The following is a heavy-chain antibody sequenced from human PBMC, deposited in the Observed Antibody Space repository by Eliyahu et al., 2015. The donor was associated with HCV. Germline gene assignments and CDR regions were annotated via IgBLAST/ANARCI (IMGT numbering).Heavy chain of an antibody. CDR3: ARDDSSYYGSGSYSYYYYGMDV. D-gene: IGHD3-10*01. V-gene: IGHV3-21*01. CDR2: ISSSSSYI. Sequence: EVQLVESGGGLVKPGGSLRLSCAASGFTFSXYXXXWVRQAPGKGLEWVSSISSSSSYIYYADXVKGRFTISRDNAKNSLYLQMNSLRAEDTAVYYCARDDSSYYGSGSYSYYYYGMDVWGQGTTVTVSS. J-gene: IGHJ6*02. CDR1: GFTFSXYX.